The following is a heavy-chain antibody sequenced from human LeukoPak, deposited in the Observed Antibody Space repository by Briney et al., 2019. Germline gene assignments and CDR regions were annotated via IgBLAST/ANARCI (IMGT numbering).Heavy chain of an antibody. Sequence: GGSLRLSCAGSGYIFDDYGMRWVRHAPGKGLEWDAGINWNGGSTGYAASVKGRCTISRDNAKTALYLEMNSLRVEDTAFYYCVRLGRDGYTYGAAYWGQGALVTVSS. J-gene: IGHJ1*01. CDR1: GYIFDDYG. V-gene: IGHV3-20*04. CDR2: INWNGGST. D-gene: IGHD5-24*01. CDR3: VRLGRDGYTYGAAY.